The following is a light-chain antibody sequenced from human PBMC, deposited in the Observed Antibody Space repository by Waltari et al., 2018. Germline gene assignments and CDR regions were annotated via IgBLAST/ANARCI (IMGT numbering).Light chain of an antibody. CDR1: QDISNY. CDR3: QQYDNLPLYT. CDR2: EAS. V-gene: IGKV1-33*01. Sequence: DIQMTQSPSSLSASVGDRVTITCQASQDISNYLNWYQQKQGKAPKLLIYEASNLETGVPSRFSGSGSGTDFTFTISSLQPEDIATYYCQQYDNLPLYTFGQGTKLEIK. J-gene: IGKJ2*01.